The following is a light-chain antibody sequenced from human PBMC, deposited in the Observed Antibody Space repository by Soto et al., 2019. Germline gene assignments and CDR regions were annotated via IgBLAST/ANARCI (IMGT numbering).Light chain of an antibody. CDR1: QSLVYSDGNTY. V-gene: IGKV2-30*01. CDR2: KVS. CDR3: MQGTHWPPT. J-gene: IGKJ1*01. Sequence: DVVMTQSPLSLPVTLGQPASISCRSSQSLVYSDGNTYLNWFQQRPGQSPGRLIYKVSNRDSGVLDRFSGSGTDFTLNIRRVEAEDVGVYYCMQGTHWPPTFGQGTKVDIK.